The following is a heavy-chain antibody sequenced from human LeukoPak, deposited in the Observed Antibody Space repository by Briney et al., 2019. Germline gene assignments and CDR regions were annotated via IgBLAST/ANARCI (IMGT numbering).Heavy chain of an antibody. Sequence: ASVKVSCKASGYTFASHGISWVRQAPGQGLEWMGWISAYNGNTNYAQKFQGRVTMTRDMSTSTDYMELSSLRSEDTAIYYCARDNSVGDNAWWFDSWGQGTLVTVSS. CDR1: GYTFASHG. J-gene: IGHJ5*01. V-gene: IGHV1-18*01. D-gene: IGHD1-26*01. CDR2: ISAYNGNT. CDR3: ARDNSVGDNAWWFDS.